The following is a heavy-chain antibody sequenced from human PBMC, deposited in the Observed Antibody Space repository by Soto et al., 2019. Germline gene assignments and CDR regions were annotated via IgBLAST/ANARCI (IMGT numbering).Heavy chain of an antibody. CDR1: GGSISSYY. CDR2: IYYSGST. J-gene: IGHJ4*02. V-gene: IGHV4-59*01. Sequence: SETLSLTCTVSGGSISSYYWSWIRQPPGKGLEWIGYIYYSGSTNYNPSLKSRVTISVDTSKNQFSLKLSSVTAADTAVYYCASLSITGPRTFDYWGQGTLVTVSS. CDR3: ASLSITGPRTFDY. D-gene: IGHD1-20*01.